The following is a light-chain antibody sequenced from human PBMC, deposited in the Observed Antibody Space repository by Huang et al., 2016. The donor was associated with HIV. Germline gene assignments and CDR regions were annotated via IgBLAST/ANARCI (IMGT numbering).Light chain of an antibody. Sequence: DIVLTQSPATLSLSPGERVTLSCRASQSVGSYLAWYQQEPGQAPRLLIYDTSNRATGIPTRFSGSGSGTDFTLTISSLESEDFAVYYCQQRSNWPHTFGQGTRLEI. V-gene: IGKV3-11*01. CDR3: QQRSNWPHT. CDR1: QSVGSY. CDR2: DTS. J-gene: IGKJ2*01.